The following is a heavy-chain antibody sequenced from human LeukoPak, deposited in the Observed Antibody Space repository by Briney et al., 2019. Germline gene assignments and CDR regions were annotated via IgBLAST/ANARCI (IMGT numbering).Heavy chain of an antibody. V-gene: IGHV4-59*01. CDR2: IYYTGGS. Sequence: SETLSLTCAVYGGSFSGYYWSWIRQPPGKGLEWIGYIYYTGGSNYNPSLKSRVTISVDTSKNQFSLRLSSVTAADTAVYYCASTNYDSRIFEYWGQGTLVTVSS. CDR3: ASTNYDSRIFEY. D-gene: IGHD3-22*01. CDR1: GGSFSGYY. J-gene: IGHJ4*02.